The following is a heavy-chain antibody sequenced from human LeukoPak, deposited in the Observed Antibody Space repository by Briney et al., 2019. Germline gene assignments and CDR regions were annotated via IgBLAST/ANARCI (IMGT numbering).Heavy chain of an antibody. V-gene: IGHV3-74*01. J-gene: IGHJ2*01. Sequence: GGSLRLSCAASGFTFSSYWMHWVRQAPGKGLVWVSRTSSDGSSTSYADSVKGRFTISRDNAKNTLYLQMNSLRAEDTAVYYCARVAPDYYGSGSYYPRPRWDWYFDLWGRGTLVTVSS. CDR1: GFTFSSYW. CDR3: ARVAPDYYGSGSYYPRPRWDWYFDL. CDR2: TSSDGSST. D-gene: IGHD3-10*01.